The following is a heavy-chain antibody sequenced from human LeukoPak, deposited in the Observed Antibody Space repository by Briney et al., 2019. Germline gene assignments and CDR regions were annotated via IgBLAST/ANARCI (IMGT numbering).Heavy chain of an antibody. CDR3: ANYRTTGAPPRNFDY. Sequence: GGSLRLSCAASGFSFSRYSMNWVRQAPGKGLEWVSSIDYSSKYIYTADSVRGRFIISRDNSKNTLYLQMNNLRADDTAVYFCANYRTTGAPPRNFDYWGQGTLVTVSS. CDR2: IDYSSKYI. V-gene: IGHV3-21*04. CDR1: GFSFSRYS. J-gene: IGHJ4*02. D-gene: IGHD1-14*01.